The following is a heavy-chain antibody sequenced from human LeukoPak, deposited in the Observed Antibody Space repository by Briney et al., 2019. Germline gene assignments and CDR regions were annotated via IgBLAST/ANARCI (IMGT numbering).Heavy chain of an antibody. D-gene: IGHD3-10*01. J-gene: IGHJ3*02. V-gene: IGHV3-30-3*01. CDR2: ISYDGSNK. CDR1: GFTFSSYA. Sequence: GGSLRLSCAASGFTFSSYAMHWVRQAPGKGLEWVAVISYDGSNKYYADSVKGRFTISRDNSKNTLYLQMNSLRAEDTAVYYCARDRITMVRGVPFDAFDIWGQGTMVTVSS. CDR3: ARDRITMVRGVPFDAFDI.